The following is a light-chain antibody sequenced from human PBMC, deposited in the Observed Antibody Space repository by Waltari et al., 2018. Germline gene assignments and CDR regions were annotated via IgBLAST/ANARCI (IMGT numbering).Light chain of an antibody. Sequence: AIQMTQSPSSLSASVRDRITITCRASQDIRNDLGWSQQKQGKAPRSLIYAASILQSGVPSRFSGSGSGTDFTLTISSLQPEDFATYYCLQDYNYPWTFGQGTKVEI. CDR2: AAS. CDR1: QDIRND. J-gene: IGKJ1*01. CDR3: LQDYNYPWT. V-gene: IGKV1-6*01.